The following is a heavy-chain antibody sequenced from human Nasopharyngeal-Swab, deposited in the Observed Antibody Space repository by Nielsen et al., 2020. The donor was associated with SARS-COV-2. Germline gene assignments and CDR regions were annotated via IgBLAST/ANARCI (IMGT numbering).Heavy chain of an antibody. CDR1: GYTFTGYF. D-gene: IGHD2-2*01. V-gene: IGHV1-2*02. CDR3: ATPLLTDIVEVPTVRV. CDR2: INPNDGVT. J-gene: IGHJ4*02. Sequence: ASVKVSCKASGYTFTGYFIHWVRQAPGQGLEWLGWINPNDGVTNYAQKFQGRVTMTRDTSISTAYMDLSRLRSDDTAVYYCATPLLTDIVEVPTVRVWGQGTLVTVSS.